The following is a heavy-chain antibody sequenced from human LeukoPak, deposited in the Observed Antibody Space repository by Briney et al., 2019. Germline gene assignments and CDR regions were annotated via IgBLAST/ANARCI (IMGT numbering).Heavy chain of an antibody. CDR1: GYTFTSYY. J-gene: IGHJ4*02. D-gene: IGHD1-26*01. CDR2: INPSGGST. Sequence: ASVKVSCKASGYTFTSYYMHWVRQAPGQGLEWMGIINPSGGSTSYAQKFQGRVTMTRDTSISTAYMELSRLRSDDTAVYYCARVQIEWELLRFDYWGQGTLVTVSS. V-gene: IGHV1-46*01. CDR3: ARVQIEWELLRFDY.